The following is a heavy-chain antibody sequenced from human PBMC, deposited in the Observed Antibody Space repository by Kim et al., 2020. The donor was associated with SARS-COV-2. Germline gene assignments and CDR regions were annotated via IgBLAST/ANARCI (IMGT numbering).Heavy chain of an antibody. CDR3: AKDARSRYFDWLLRSYFDY. J-gene: IGHJ4*02. CDR1: GFTFSSYA. D-gene: IGHD3-9*01. V-gene: IGHV3-23*01. Sequence: GGSLRLSCAASGFTFSSYAMSWVRQAPGKGLEWVSAISGSGGSTYYADSVKGRFTISRDNSKNTLYLQMNSLRAEDTAVYYCAKDARSRYFDWLLRSYFDYWGQGTLVTVSS. CDR2: ISGSGGST.